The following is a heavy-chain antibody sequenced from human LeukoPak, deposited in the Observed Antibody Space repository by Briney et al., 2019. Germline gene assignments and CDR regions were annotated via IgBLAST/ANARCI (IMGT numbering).Heavy chain of an antibody. D-gene: IGHD3-3*01. CDR2: ISSSSSYI. V-gene: IGHV3-21*01. J-gene: IGHJ2*01. Sequence: PGGSLRLSCAASGFTFSSYSMNWVRQAPGKGLEWVSSISSSSSYIYYADSVKGRFTISRDNAKNSLYLQMNSLRAEDTAVYYCAKDSPHYDFWSGTDWYFDLWGRGTLVTVSS. CDR1: GFTFSSYS. CDR3: AKDSPHYDFWSGTDWYFDL.